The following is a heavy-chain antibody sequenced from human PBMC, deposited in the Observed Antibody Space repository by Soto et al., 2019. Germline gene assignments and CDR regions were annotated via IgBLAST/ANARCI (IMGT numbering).Heavy chain of an antibody. D-gene: IGHD3-10*01. CDR2: INSDGSST. J-gene: IGHJ6*02. CDR3: ARQKLWFGELLSTSDYYYGMDV. CDR1: GFTFSSYW. Sequence: PGGSLRLSCAASGFTFSSYWMHWVRQAPGKALVWVSRINSDGSSTSYAASVKGRFTISRDNAKNTLYLQMNSLRAEDTAVYYCARQKLWFGELLSTSDYYYGMDVWGQGTTVTVSS. V-gene: IGHV3-74*01.